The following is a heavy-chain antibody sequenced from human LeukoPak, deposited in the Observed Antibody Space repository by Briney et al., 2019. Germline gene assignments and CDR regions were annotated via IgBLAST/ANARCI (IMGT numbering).Heavy chain of an antibody. Sequence: SETLSLTCTVSGGTISSYYWSWIRQPTGKGLEWIGRIYISGSTNYNPSLKSRVTMSVDTSKNQFSLKLSSVTAADTAVYYCARTWQWLPFDYWGQGTLVTVSS. V-gene: IGHV4-4*07. CDR3: ARTWQWLPFDY. CDR2: IYISGST. CDR1: GGTISSYY. J-gene: IGHJ4*02. D-gene: IGHD6-19*01.